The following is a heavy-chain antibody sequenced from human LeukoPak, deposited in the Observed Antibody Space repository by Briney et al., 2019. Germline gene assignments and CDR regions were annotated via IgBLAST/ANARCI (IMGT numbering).Heavy chain of an antibody. D-gene: IGHD6-13*01. V-gene: IGHV3-43*01. J-gene: IGHJ4*02. CDR2: ISWDGGST. CDR1: GFTFDDYT. CDR3: AKESQQPYYFDY. Sequence: PGGSLRLSCAASGFTFDDYTMHWVRHAPGKGLEWVSLISWDGGSTYYADSVKGRFTISRDNSKNSLYLQMNSLRTEDTALYYCAKESQQPYYFDYWGQGTLVTVSS.